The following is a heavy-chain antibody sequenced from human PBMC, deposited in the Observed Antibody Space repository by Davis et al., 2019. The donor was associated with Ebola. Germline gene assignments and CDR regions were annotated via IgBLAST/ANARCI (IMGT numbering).Heavy chain of an antibody. J-gene: IGHJ6*02. D-gene: IGHD3-10*01. V-gene: IGHV1-18*01. CDR1: GYTFTSYG. CDR3: ARRVTMVRGVHYYYYGMDV. CDR2: ISAYNGDT. Sequence: ASVKVSCKASGYTFTSYGISWVRQAPGQGLEWMGWISAYNGDTNYAQKLQGRVTMTTDTSTSTAYMELRSLRSDDTAVYYCARRVTMVRGVHYYYYGMDVWGQGTTVTVSS.